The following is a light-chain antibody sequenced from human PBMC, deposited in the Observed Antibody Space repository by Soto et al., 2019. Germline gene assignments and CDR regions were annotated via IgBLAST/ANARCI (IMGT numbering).Light chain of an antibody. V-gene: IGLV2-14*03. CDR3: SSSTTSNTPQIV. J-gene: IGLJ1*01. Sequence: QSVLTQPASVSGSPGQSITISCTGTSSDVGGYNYVSWYQHHPGKAPKLMIFDVSNRPSGVSNRFSGSKSGNTASLTISGPQPEDEADYYCSSSTTSNTPQIVFGTGTKVTVL. CDR2: DVS. CDR1: SSDVGGYNY.